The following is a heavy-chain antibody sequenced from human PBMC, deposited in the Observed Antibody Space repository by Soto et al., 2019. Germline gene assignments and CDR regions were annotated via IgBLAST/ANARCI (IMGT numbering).Heavy chain of an antibody. J-gene: IGHJ6*02. CDR3: AKDQWELTPRYYYYGVDV. CDR1: GFTFSSYG. V-gene: IGHV3-30*18. D-gene: IGHD1-26*01. CDR2: ISYDGSNK. Sequence: GGSLRLSCAASGFTFSSYGMHWVRQAPGKGLEWVAVISYDGSNKYYADSVKGRFTISRDNSKNTLYLQMNSLGAEDTAVYYCAKDQWELTPRYYYYGVDVWGQGTTVTVSS.